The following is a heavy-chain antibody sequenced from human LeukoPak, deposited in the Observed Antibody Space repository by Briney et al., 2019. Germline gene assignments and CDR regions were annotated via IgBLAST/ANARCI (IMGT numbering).Heavy chain of an antibody. CDR1: GFTFDDYA. J-gene: IGHJ4*02. CDR2: LNWNSGSV. CDR3: VKDMSYYYDSRGRYWGFDS. V-gene: IGHV3-9*01. D-gene: IGHD3-22*01. Sequence: QPGRSLRLSCAASGFTFDDYAVHWVRQAPGKGLEWVSGLNWNSGSVGYADSVKGRFTISRDNAKNSLYLQMNSLRPEDTAFYYCVKDMSYYYDSRGRYWGFDSWGQGTLVTVSS.